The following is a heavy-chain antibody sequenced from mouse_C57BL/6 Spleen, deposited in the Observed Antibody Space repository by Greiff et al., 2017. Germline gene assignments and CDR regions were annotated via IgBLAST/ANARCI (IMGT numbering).Heavy chain of an antibody. V-gene: IGHV1-15*01. J-gene: IGHJ4*01. Sequence: QVQLQQSGAELVRPGASVTLSCKASGYTFTDYEMHWVKQTPVHGLEWIGAIDPETGGTAYNQKFKGMAILTADKSSSTAYMELRSLTSGDSAVYYCTRTKLTGGMDYAMDYWGQGTSVTVSS. CDR1: GYTFTDYE. D-gene: IGHD4-1*01. CDR3: TRTKLTGGMDYAMDY. CDR2: IDPETGGT.